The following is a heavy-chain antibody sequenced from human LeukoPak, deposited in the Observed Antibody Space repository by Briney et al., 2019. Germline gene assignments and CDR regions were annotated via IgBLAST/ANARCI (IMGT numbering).Heavy chain of an antibody. CDR3: ARGPTVIDY. J-gene: IGHJ4*02. D-gene: IGHD4-17*01. CDR2: INHSGST. Sequence: SETLSRTCAVYGGSFSGYYWSWIRQPPGKGLEWIGEINHSGSTNYNPSLKSRVTISVDTSKNQFSLKLSSVTAADTAVYYCARGPTVIDYWGQGTLVTVSS. CDR1: GGSFSGYY. V-gene: IGHV4-34*01.